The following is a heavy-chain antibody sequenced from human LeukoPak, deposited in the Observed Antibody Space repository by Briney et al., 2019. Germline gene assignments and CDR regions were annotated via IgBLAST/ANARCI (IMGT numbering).Heavy chain of an antibody. CDR1: GFTFSRYW. J-gene: IGHJ4*02. CDR3: AREWEDSSGWSFDY. Sequence: GGYLRLSCAASGFTFSRYWMRWVRQAPGKGLEWVANIKQDGGEKYYVDSVKGRFTISRDNAKNSLYLQMNSLRAEDTAVYYCAREWEDSSGWSFDYWGQGTLVTVSS. V-gene: IGHV3-7*03. CDR2: IKQDGGEK. D-gene: IGHD6-19*01.